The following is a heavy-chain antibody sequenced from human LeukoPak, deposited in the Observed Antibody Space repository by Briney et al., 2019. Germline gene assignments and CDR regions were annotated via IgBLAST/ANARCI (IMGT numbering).Heavy chain of an antibody. CDR3: ARAGYYDFWSALPNWFDP. CDR2: INHSGST. CDR1: GGSFSGYY. D-gene: IGHD3-3*01. J-gene: IGHJ5*02. Sequence: SETLSLTCAVYGGSFSGYYWSWIRQPPGKGLEWIGEINHSGSTNYNPSLKSRVTISVDTSKNQFSLKLSSVTAADTAVYYCARAGYYDFWSALPNWFDPWGQGTLVTVSS. V-gene: IGHV4-34*01.